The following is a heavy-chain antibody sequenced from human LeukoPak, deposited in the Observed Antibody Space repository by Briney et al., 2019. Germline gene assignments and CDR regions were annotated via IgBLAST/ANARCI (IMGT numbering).Heavy chain of an antibody. CDR2: INPNSGGT. J-gene: IGHJ4*02. CDR1: GYTFTSYA. Sequence: ASVKVSCKASGYTFTSYAMNWVRQAPGQGLEWMGWINPNSGGTNYAQKFQGRVTMARDTSISTAYMELSRLRSDDTAVYYCARDGRRYYDSSGYYPLDYWGQGTLVTVSS. D-gene: IGHD3-22*01. V-gene: IGHV1-2*02. CDR3: ARDGRRYYDSSGYYPLDY.